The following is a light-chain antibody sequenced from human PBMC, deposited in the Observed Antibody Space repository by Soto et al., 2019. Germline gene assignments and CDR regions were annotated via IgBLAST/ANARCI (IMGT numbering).Light chain of an antibody. CDR2: GAS. V-gene: IGKV3-20*01. J-gene: IGKJ2*01. Sequence: EIVLTQSPGTLSLSPGERATLSCRASQSVSSNYLAWYQQKPGQAPRLLIYGASSRATGIADRFSGSGSGTDFTLTISRLEPEDSAVYYCQQYRTFGQGTKLEIK. CDR1: QSVSSNY. CDR3: QQYRT.